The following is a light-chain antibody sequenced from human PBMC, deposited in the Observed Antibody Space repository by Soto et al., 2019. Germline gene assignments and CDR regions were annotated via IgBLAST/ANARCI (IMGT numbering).Light chain of an antibody. CDR2: LGS. V-gene: IGKV2-28*01. Sequence: DIVMTQSPLSLPVTPGEPASISCRSSQSLLHSNGYNYVDWYLQKPGQSPQILIYLGSNRASGDPDRFSGSGSGTDVTLKISRVEAEDVGVYYCMQALQSPTVGPRTKVDIK. CDR1: QSLLHSNGYNY. CDR3: MQALQSPT. J-gene: IGKJ3*01.